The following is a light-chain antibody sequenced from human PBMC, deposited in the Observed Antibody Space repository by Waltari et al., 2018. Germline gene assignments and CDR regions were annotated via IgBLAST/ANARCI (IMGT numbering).Light chain of an antibody. Sequence: IVMTQSPDSLAVSLGERATINCKSSHNILDSSNNKHHLAWYRQRPGQPPQVVIYWAFSRESAGPDRFTGSGSGTDFTLTISSLQADDVAVYYCQQYYTTPFTFGQGTKLEIK. CDR2: WAF. J-gene: IGKJ2*01. CDR3: QQYYTTPFT. CDR1: HNILDSSNNKHH. V-gene: IGKV4-1*01.